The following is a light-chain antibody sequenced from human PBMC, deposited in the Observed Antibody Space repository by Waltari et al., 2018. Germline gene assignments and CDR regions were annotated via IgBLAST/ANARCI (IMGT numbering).Light chain of an antibody. Sequence: QAVLTQPASLSASPGASASLTCTLRSGIDVDTYKIYWYQQRPGSPPQFLPKYKPDSGVQLGSGVPSRFSASIDTSANANLLLSSGLQSEDEADYYCMILYNNAVVFGGGTNLTVL. J-gene: IGLJ3*02. CDR3: MILYNNAVV. CDR2: YKPDSGV. V-gene: IGLV5-45*01. CDR1: SGIDVDTYK.